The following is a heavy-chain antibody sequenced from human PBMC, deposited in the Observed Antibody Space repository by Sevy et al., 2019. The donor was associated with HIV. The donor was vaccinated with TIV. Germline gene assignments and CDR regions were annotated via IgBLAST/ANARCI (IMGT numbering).Heavy chain of an antibody. V-gene: IGHV3-7*03. CDR2: IKQDGSEK. CDR3: ARSRNWVVRGYSGYDKKGIYYYYYGMDV. J-gene: IGHJ6*02. D-gene: IGHD5-12*01. Sequence: GGSLRLSCAASGFTFSSYWMSWVRQAPGKGLEWVANIKQDGSEKYYVDSVKGGCTNSRDKAKNSLYLQMNSLRAEDTAVYYCARSRNWVVRGYSGYDKKGIYYYYYGMDVWGQGTTVTVSS. CDR1: GFTFSSYW.